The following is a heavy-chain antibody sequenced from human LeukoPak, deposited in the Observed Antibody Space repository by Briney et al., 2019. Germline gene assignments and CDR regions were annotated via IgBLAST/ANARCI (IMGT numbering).Heavy chain of an antibody. CDR2: ISAYNRHT. CDR1: GSTFTTYV. J-gene: IGHJ4*02. V-gene: IGHV1-18*04. D-gene: IGHD3-22*01. CDR3: AREYYDGSGYGPDY. Sequence: ASVKVSCNGSGSTFTTYVITWVRQVPEQALEWLGWISAYNRHTNYAQQFQGRVTMTTDTSTSTAYMELRSLRSDATGVYYCAREYYDGSGYGPDYWGQGGPATVCS.